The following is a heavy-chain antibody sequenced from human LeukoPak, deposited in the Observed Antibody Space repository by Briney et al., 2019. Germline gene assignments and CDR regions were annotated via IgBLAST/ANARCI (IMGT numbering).Heavy chain of an antibody. CDR1: GGSISSYY. Sequence: PSETLSLTCAVSGGSISSYYWSWIRQSPGKGLEWIGYFYNSGRTIYNPSLKTRVTISADTSKNRFSLKLNSVTAADTAVYYCARSTSWGTATGYFDYWGQGTLVTVSP. CDR2: FYNSGRT. J-gene: IGHJ4*02. V-gene: IGHV4-59*01. D-gene: IGHD2-15*01. CDR3: ARSTSWGTATGYFDY.